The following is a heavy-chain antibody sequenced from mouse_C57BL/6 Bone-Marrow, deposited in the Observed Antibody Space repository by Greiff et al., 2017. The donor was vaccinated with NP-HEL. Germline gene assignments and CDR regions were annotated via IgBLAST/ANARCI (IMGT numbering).Heavy chain of an antibody. V-gene: IGHV1-76*01. J-gene: IGHJ1*03. CDR2: IYPGSGNT. Sequence: QVQLKQSGAELVRPGASVKLSCKASGYTFTDYYINWVKQRPGQGLEWIARIYPGSGNTYYNEKFKGKATLTAEKSSSTAYMQLSSLTSEDSAVYFCARTRGNYYYWYFDVWGTGTTVTVSS. CDR3: ARTRGNYYYWYFDV. CDR1: GYTFTDYY. D-gene: IGHD2-1*01.